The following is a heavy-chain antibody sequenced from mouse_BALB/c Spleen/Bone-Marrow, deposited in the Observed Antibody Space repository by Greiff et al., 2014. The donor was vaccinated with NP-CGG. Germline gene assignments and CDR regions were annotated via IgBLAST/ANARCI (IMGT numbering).Heavy chain of an antibody. J-gene: IGHJ3*01. Sequence: EVQLQQSGAELAKPGASVKLSCTASGFNIKDTYMHWVKQRPEQGLEWIGRIDPANGNTKDDPKFQGKATITADTSSNTAYLQLSSLTSEYTAVYYCARNGSYCAWFAYWGQGTLVTVSA. CDR3: ARNGSYCAWFAY. V-gene: IGHV14-3*02. D-gene: IGHD1-1*02. CDR2: IDPANGNT. CDR1: GFNIKDTY.